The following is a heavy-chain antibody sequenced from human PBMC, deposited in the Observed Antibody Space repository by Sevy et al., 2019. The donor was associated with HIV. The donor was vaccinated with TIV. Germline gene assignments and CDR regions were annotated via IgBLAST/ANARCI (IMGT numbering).Heavy chain of an antibody. CDR3: EAITTAGRDY. Sequence: GGSLRLSCAASGFTFSNFGMSWVRQAPGKGLEWVSSISGSGGYTYYADSVKGRFTISRDNSNNMLYLQMNSLRAEDTAVYYCEAITTAGRDYWGQGTLVTVSS. CDR1: GFTFSNFG. J-gene: IGHJ4*02. D-gene: IGHD1-1*01. V-gene: IGHV3-23*01. CDR2: ISGSGGYT.